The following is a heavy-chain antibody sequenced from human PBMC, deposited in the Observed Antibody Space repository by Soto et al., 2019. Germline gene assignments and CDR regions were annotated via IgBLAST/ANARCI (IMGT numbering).Heavy chain of an antibody. CDR2: IWDDGSNE. J-gene: IGHJ3*02. CDR3: ARYRVDCSGGRCYGDAFAI. CDR1: GFTFSSYG. D-gene: IGHD2-15*01. V-gene: IGHV3-33*01. Sequence: QVQLVESGGGVVQPGRSLRLSCAASGFTFSSYGMHWVRQAPGKWLEWVAVIWDDGSNEYYADSVKGRFTISRDNCKNTLYLQMISLRAEDTAVYYCARYRVDCSGGRCYGDAFAIWGQGTMVPVSS.